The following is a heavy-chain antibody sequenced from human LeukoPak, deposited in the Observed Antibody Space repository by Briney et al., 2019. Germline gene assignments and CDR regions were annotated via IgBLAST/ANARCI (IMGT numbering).Heavy chain of an antibody. Sequence: SETLSLTCTVSGGSISSYYWSWIRQPPGKGLEWIGYIYYSGSTNYNPSLKSRVTISVDTSKNQFSLKLSSVTAADTAVYYCARDVLISSSSWCETRDLWGQGTLVTVSS. V-gene: IGHV4-59*01. CDR3: ARDVLISSSSWCETRDL. D-gene: IGHD6-13*01. J-gene: IGHJ5*02. CDR2: IYYSGST. CDR1: GGSISSYY.